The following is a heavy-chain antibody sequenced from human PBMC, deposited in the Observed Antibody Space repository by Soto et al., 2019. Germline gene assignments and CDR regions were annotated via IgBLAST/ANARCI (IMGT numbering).Heavy chain of an antibody. CDR3: ARAWTATAGWANGFAR. CDR2: IHYSGST. D-gene: IGHD6-13*01. J-gene: IGHJ5*02. V-gene: IGHV4-31*03. Sequence: QVQLQESGPGLVEPSQTLSLTCTVSGGSISGEGYYWSWIRQYSGRGLEWIGYIHYSGSTYYNPSRKSRVTSSVDTSKTQFFLKLSSVTAADTAVYYCARAWTATAGWANGFARWGQGTLVTVSS. CDR1: GGSISGEGYY.